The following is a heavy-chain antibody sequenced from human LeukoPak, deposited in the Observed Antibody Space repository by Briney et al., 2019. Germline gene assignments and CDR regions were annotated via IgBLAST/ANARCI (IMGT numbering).Heavy chain of an antibody. V-gene: IGHV3-30*18. Sequence: GGSLRLSCAASGFNFNNYWMSWLRQAPGKGLEWVAVISYDGSNKYYADSVKGRFTISRDNSKNTLYLQMNSLRAEDTAVYYCAKPADYSTYYFDYWGQGTLVTVSS. CDR2: ISYDGSNK. J-gene: IGHJ4*02. D-gene: IGHD4-11*01. CDR3: AKPADYSTYYFDY. CDR1: GFNFNNYW.